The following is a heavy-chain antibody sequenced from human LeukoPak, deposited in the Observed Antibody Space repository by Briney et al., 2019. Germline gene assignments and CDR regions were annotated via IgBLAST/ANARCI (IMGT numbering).Heavy chain of an antibody. CDR1: GYTFTDYF. V-gene: IGHV1-2*02. J-gene: IGHJ4*02. Sequence: ASVKVSCKASGYTFTDYFMNWVRQAPGQGLEWMGWINPKSGGTVYAQKFQGRVTMTRDMSTSTVYMELSSLRSEDTAVYYCARDLGYGSGSPPDYWGQGTLVTVSS. CDR3: ARDLGYGSGSPPDY. D-gene: IGHD3-10*01. CDR2: INPKSGGT.